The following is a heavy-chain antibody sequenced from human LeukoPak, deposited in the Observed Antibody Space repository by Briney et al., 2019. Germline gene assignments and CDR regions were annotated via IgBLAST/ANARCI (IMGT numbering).Heavy chain of an antibody. Sequence: SVKVSCKASGGTFSSYAISWVRQAPGQGLEWMGGIIPIFGTANYAQKFQGRVTITADKSTSTAYMELSSLRSEDTAVYYCARTYDSSGYPRSDAFDIWGQGTMVTVSS. V-gene: IGHV1-69*06. J-gene: IGHJ3*02. CDR1: GGTFSSYA. CDR2: IIPIFGTA. D-gene: IGHD3-22*01. CDR3: ARTYDSSGYPRSDAFDI.